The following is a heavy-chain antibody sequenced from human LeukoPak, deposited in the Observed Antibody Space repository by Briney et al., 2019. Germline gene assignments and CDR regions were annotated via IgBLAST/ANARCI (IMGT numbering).Heavy chain of an antibody. CDR1: GYTFTSYG. V-gene: IGHV1-18*04. D-gene: IGHD2-15*01. Sequence: ASVKVSCKASGYTFTSYGIGWERQAPGQGLEWMGWISAYNGNTNYAQKLQGRVTMTTDTSTSTAYMELRSLRSDDTAVYYCARADEVVAASGYWGQGTLVTVSS. J-gene: IGHJ4*02. CDR3: ARADEVVAASGY. CDR2: ISAYNGNT.